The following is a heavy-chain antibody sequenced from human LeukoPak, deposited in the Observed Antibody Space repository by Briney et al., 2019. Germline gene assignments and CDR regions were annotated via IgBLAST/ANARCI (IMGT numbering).Heavy chain of an antibody. CDR3: ARDTQKPYYSYMDV. V-gene: IGHV3-48*01. CDR2: ISSSSSTK. J-gene: IGHJ6*03. CDR1: GFTFSSYS. Sequence: GGSLRLSCAASGFTFSSYSMNWVRQAPGKGLERVSYISSSSSTKYYADSVKGRFTISRDNAKNSLYLQMNSLRAEDTAVYYCARDTQKPYYSYMDVWGKGTTVTVSS.